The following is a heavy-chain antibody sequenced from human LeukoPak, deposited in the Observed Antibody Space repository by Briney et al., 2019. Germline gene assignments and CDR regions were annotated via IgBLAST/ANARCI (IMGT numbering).Heavy chain of an antibody. Sequence: ASVKVSCKASGYTFTSYGISWVRQAPGQGLEWMGWISAYSGNTNFAQKLQGRVTVTTDTSTSTAYLELRSLRSDDTAVYYCARKYSPAGDAFDIWGQGTMVTVSS. CDR2: ISAYSGNT. CDR1: GYTFTSYG. D-gene: IGHD1-26*01. J-gene: IGHJ3*02. V-gene: IGHV1-18*01. CDR3: ARKYSPAGDAFDI.